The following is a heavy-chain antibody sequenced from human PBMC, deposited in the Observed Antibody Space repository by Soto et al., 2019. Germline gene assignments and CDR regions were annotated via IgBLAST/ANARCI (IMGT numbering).Heavy chain of an antibody. CDR3: AIDATGYDFWSGYLKQNYYYYYGMDV. D-gene: IGHD3-3*01. J-gene: IGHJ6*02. V-gene: IGHV3-33*01. Sequence: GGSLKLYCATHRFSFLSYYMDCVRKASSWGLEWVAVIWYDGSNKYYADSVKGRFTISRDNSKNTLYLQMNSLRAEDTAVYYCAIDATGYDFWSGYLKQNYYYYYGMDVWGQGT. CDR1: RFSFLSYY. CDR2: IWYDGSNK.